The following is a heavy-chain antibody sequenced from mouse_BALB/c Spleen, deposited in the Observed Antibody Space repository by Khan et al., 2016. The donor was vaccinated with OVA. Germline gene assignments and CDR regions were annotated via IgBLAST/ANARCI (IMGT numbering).Heavy chain of an antibody. CDR1: GFTFSSFG. CDR2: ISSGSSTI. J-gene: IGHJ2*01. D-gene: IGHD1-1*01. Sequence: EVELVESGGGLVQPGGSRKLSCAASGFTFSSFGMHWVRQAPEKGLEWVAYISSGSSTIYYADTVKGRFTISRDNPKNTLFLQMTSLRSEDTAMYFCARTVYFYFDYGGQGTTLTVSS. CDR3: ARTVYFYFDY. V-gene: IGHV5-17*02.